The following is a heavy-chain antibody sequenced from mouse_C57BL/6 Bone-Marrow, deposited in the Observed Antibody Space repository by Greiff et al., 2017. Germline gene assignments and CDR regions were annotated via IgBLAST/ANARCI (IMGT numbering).Heavy chain of an antibody. Sequence: VQLQQPGAELVKPGASVKLSCKASGYTFTSYWMQWVKQRPGQGLEWIGEIDPSDSYTNYNQKFKGKATLTVDTSSNTAYMQLSSLTSEDSAVYYCARSGETGQYYFDYWGQGTTLTVSS. CDR2: IDPSDSYT. J-gene: IGHJ2*01. V-gene: IGHV1-50*01. CDR3: ARSGETGQYYFDY. D-gene: IGHD4-1*01. CDR1: GYTFTSYW.